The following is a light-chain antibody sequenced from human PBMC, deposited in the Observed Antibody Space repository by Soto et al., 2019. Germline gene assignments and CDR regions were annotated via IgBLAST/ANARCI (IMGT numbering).Light chain of an antibody. J-gene: IGKJ2*01. V-gene: IGKV1-5*01. CDR3: QQYISYPYT. Sequence: DIQITQVRSTLSASVGDRVTITCRASQTTNTWLAWYQQKPGTAPKLLIYDASSLEGGVPSRFSASGSGTEFTLTISSLQPDDLATYYCQQYISYPYTFGQGTK. CDR1: QTTNTW. CDR2: DAS.